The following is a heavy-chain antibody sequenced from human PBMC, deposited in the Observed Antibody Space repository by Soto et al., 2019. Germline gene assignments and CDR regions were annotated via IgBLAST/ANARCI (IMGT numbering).Heavy chain of an antibody. CDR1: GGTFSSYA. CDR2: IIPIFGTA. Sequence: ASVKVSCKASGGTFSSYAISWVRQAPGQGLEWMGGIIPIFGTANYAQKFQGRVTITADESTSTAYMELSSLRSEDTAVYYCARGSSSWRPLNYNWFDPWGQGTLVTVSS. CDR3: ARGSSSWRPLNYNWFDP. D-gene: IGHD6-13*01. J-gene: IGHJ5*02. V-gene: IGHV1-69*13.